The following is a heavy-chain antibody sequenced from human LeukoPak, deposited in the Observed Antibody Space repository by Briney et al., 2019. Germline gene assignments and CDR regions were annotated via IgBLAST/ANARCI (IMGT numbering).Heavy chain of an antibody. CDR2: INSDSTYI. CDR3: ARMGYSSSDFDY. D-gene: IGHD6-13*01. Sequence: GGSLRLSCAASGFTFSSYIMNWVRQAPGKGLEWVSSINSDSTYIYYADSLKGRFTISRDNAKNSLYLQMNSLRAEDTAVYYCARMGYSSSDFDYWGQGTLVTVSS. V-gene: IGHV3-21*01. CDR1: GFTFSSYI. J-gene: IGHJ4*02.